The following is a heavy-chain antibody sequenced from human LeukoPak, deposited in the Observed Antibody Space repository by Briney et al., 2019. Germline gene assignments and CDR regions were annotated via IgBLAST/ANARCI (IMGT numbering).Heavy chain of an antibody. CDR3: AKGFGYSYGGPFDY. D-gene: IGHD5-18*01. CDR2: IRYDGSNK. CDR1: GFTFSSYG. J-gene: IGHJ4*02. V-gene: IGHV3-30*02. Sequence: GGSLRLSCAASGFTFSSYGMHWVRQAPGKGLEWVVFIRYDGSNKYYADSVKGRFTISRDNSKNTLYLQMNSLRAEDTAVYYCAKGFGYSYGGPFDYWGQGTLVTVSS.